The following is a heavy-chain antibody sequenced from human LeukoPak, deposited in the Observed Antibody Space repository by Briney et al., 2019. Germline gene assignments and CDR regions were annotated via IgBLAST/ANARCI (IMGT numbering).Heavy chain of an antibody. CDR3: ARDPRYYDSSGYYNYFDY. CDR2: IHHSGST. D-gene: IGHD3-22*01. V-gene: IGHV4-38-2*02. CDR1: GYSISSAFY. J-gene: IGHJ4*02. Sequence: SETLSLTCSVSGYSISSAFYWGWIRQTPGRGLEWIGTIHHSGSTYYNPSLKSRVTISVDTSKNQFSLKLSSVTAADTAVYYCARDPRYYDSSGYYNYFDYWGQGTLVTVSS.